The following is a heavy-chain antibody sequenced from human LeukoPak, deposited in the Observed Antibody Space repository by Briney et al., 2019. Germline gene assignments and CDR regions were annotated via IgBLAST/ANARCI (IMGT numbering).Heavy chain of an antibody. V-gene: IGHV4-4*07. CDR3: AREGHDSSGYSPWD. Sequence: SETLSLTCTVSGGSITNYYWSWIRQPAGKGLEWIGHIYSSGSTNYNPSLKSRVTMSVDSSKNQFSLKLSSVTAADTAVYYCAREGHDSSGYSPWDWGQGTLVTVSS. J-gene: IGHJ4*02. D-gene: IGHD3-22*01. CDR1: GGSITNYY. CDR2: IYSSGST.